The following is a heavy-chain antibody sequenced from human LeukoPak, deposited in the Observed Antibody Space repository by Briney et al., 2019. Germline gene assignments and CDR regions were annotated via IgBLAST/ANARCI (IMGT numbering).Heavy chain of an antibody. CDR2: FQYSGST. V-gene: IGHV4-61*08. CDR3: ARTVRGDYVDY. Sequence: SQTLSPTCTVSGGSLSSGGYYWSWIRQPPGKGLEWIGYFQYSGSTNYNPSLKSRVTISVDTSKNQFSLKLSSVTTADTAMYYCARTVRGDYVDYWGQGTLVTVSS. CDR1: GGSLSSGGYY. J-gene: IGHJ4*02. D-gene: IGHD4-17*01.